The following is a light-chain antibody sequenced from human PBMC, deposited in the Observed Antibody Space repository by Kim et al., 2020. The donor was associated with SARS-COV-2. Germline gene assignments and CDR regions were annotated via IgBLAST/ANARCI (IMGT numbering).Light chain of an antibody. Sequence: ELTQPPSASWTPGQRVTISCSGSSSNIGSNYVYWYQQLPGTAPKLLIYENYQRPSGVPYRFSGSKSGTSASLAISGLRYEDEADYYCAAWDDSLSVHYVFGSGTKVYVL. CDR3: AAWDDSLSVHYV. CDR1: SSNIGSNY. CDR2: ENY. V-gene: IGLV1-47*01. J-gene: IGLJ1*01.